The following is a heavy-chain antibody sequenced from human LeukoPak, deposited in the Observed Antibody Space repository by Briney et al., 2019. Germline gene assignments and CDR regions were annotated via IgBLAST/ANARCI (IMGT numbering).Heavy chain of an antibody. Sequence: GGSLRLSCAASGFPFTNNYMSWVRQAPGKGLEWVSVINIGGSVSYADSVKGRFTISRDNSNSTLYLQMNSLTVEDTALYYCARVRRQVGSRWFDSWGQGTLVTVSS. CDR3: ARVRRQVGSRWFDS. V-gene: IGHV3-53*01. D-gene: IGHD1-26*01. CDR1: GFPFTNNY. J-gene: IGHJ5*01. CDR2: INIGGSV.